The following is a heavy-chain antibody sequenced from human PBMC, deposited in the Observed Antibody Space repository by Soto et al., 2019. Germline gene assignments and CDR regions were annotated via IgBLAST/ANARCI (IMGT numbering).Heavy chain of an antibody. Sequence: QVQLVQSGAEVKKPGSSVKVSCKASGGTFSSYAISWVRQAPGQGLEWMGGIIPIFGTANYAQKFQGRVTITTDESTSTAYMELSSLRSEDTALYYCARSWLMVYDIEAGWFDPWVQGNLVTVSS. D-gene: IGHD2-8*01. CDR2: IIPIFGTA. J-gene: IGHJ5*02. CDR1: GGTFSSYA. CDR3: ARSWLMVYDIEAGWFDP. V-gene: IGHV1-69*01.